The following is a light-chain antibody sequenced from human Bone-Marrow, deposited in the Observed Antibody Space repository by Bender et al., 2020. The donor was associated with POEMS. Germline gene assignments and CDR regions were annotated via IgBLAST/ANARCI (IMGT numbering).Light chain of an antibody. Sequence: QSALTQPASVSGSPGQSITVSCTGTSSDVGNYNLVSWYQQHPGKAPKLIIYEVSKRPSGVSNRFSGSKSGNTASLTISGLQTEDEADYYCCSYAGSSILVFGGGTKLTVL. CDR2: EVS. J-gene: IGLJ2*01. V-gene: IGLV2-23*02. CDR1: SSDVGNYNL. CDR3: CSYAGSSILV.